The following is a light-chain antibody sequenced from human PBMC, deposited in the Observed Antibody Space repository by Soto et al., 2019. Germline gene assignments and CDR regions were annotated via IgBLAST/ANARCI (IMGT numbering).Light chain of an antibody. J-gene: IGKJ1*01. CDR1: QSLLHSDGNTY. Sequence: DIVMTQTPLSSPVTLGQAASISCRSSQSLLHSDGNTYLSWFQQRPGQPPRLLIYKVSDRFYGVPDRFSGSGAGTGFTLTISRVEAEDVGIYYSMQATQSHWTFCQGTKVEIK. CDR3: MQATQSHWT. CDR2: KVS. V-gene: IGKV2-24*01.